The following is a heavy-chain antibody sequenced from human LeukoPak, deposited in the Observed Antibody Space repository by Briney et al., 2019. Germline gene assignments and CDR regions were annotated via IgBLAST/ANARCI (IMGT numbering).Heavy chain of an antibody. D-gene: IGHD3-10*01. CDR3: ARDLGTMVRGVINAFDI. Sequence: GGSLRLSCAASGFTFSSYGMHWVRQAPGKGLEWVAFIRYDGSNKYYADSVKGRFTISRDNAKNSLYLQMNSLRAEDTAVYYCARDLGTMVRGVINAFDIWGQGTMVTVSS. J-gene: IGHJ3*02. CDR1: GFTFSSYG. V-gene: IGHV3-30*02. CDR2: IRYDGSNK.